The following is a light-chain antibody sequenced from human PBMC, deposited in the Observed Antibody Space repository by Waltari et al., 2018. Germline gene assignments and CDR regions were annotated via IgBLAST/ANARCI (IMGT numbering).Light chain of an antibody. CDR2: AVS. Sequence: DIQMTQSPSAMSASVGDRVAITCRASQDIGNYLAWFQQKPGTVPKRLVYAVSSLESGVPSRFSGSASGTEFTLTINRLQPEDLATYFCLQHYTYPPTFGQGTRLEI. V-gene: IGKV1-17*03. CDR3: LQHYTYPPT. CDR1: QDIGNY. J-gene: IGKJ5*01.